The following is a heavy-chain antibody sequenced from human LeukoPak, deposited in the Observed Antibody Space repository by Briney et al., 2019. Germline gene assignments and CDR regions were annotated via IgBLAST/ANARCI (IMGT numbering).Heavy chain of an antibody. J-gene: IGHJ4*02. CDR3: ARQATVVTPRGVDY. V-gene: IGHV4-39*01. CDR2: IYYSGST. CDR1: GGSISSSSYY. D-gene: IGHD4-17*01. Sequence: PSETLSLTCTVSGGSISSSSYYWGWIRQPPGKGLEWIVSIYYSGSTYYNPSLKSRVTISVDTSKNQFSLKLSSVTAADTAVYYCARQATVVTPRGVDYWGQGTLVTVSS.